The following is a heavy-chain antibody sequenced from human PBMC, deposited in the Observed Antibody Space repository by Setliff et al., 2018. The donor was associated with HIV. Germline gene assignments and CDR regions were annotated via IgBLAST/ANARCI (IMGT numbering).Heavy chain of an antibody. CDR3: AREGSSGYTGWFDS. V-gene: IGHV3-23*01. CDR2: VHSSGGRT. CDR1: GFTFSSSA. Sequence: GGSLRLSCAASGFTFSSSAMNWVRQAPGKGLEWVSAVHSSGGRTYYADSVKGRFTISRDNSKNTLYLQMNNLRVEDTAVYYCAREGSSGYTGWFDSWGQGTLVTVSS. D-gene: IGHD3-22*01. J-gene: IGHJ5*01.